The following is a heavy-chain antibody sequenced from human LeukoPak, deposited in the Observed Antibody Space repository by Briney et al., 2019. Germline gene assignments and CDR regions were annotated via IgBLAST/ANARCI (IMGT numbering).Heavy chain of an antibody. J-gene: IGHJ3*02. CDR3: ARASLRGDYAAEDAFDI. CDR1: GYTFFNYG. Sequence: ASVKVSCKASGYTFFNYGITWVRQAPGQGLEWMGWISAYNGDTKYTQKLQGRVTMTTDTSTSTAYMELRSLRSDDTAVYYCARASLRGDYAAEDAFDIWGQGTMVTVSS. D-gene: IGHD4-17*01. V-gene: IGHV1-18*01. CDR2: ISAYNGDT.